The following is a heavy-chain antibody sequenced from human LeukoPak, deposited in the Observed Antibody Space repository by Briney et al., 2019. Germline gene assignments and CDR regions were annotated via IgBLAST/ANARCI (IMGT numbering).Heavy chain of an antibody. Sequence: ASVKVSCKASGYTFTSYAMHWVRQAPGQGLEWMGWISAYNGNTNYAQKLQGRVTMTTDTSTSTAYMELRSLRSDDTAVYYCARDRVVVAATPPDYWGQGTLVTVSS. D-gene: IGHD2-15*01. J-gene: IGHJ4*02. CDR1: GYTFTSYA. CDR2: ISAYNGNT. V-gene: IGHV1-18*01. CDR3: ARDRVVVAATPPDY.